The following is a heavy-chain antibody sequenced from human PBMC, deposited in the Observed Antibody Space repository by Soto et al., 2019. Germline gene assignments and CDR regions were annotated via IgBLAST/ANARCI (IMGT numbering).Heavy chain of an antibody. J-gene: IGHJ4*02. Sequence: VQLVESGGGLVQPGGSLRLSCVASEFTFSSFEMNWVRQAPGKGLEWVSHISESGTTIYYTDSVKGRFTISRDNAKKSLYLQMNSLRVEDTGVYYCVRFGGAAAGPGDYWGQGTLVTVSS. CDR3: VRFGGAAAGPGDY. V-gene: IGHV3-48*03. CDR2: ISESGTTI. CDR1: EFTFSSFE. D-gene: IGHD6-13*01.